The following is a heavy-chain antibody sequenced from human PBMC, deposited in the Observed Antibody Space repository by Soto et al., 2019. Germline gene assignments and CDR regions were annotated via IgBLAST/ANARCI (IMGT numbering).Heavy chain of an antibody. Sequence: EVQLVESGGGLVQPGGSLRLSCAASGFTFSSYWMSWVRQAPGKGLEWVANIKQDGSEKYYVDSVKGRFTISRDNAKNSLYLQMNSLRAEDTAVYYCARGGGPTYYYYGIDVWGQGTTVTVSS. V-gene: IGHV3-7*03. CDR3: ARGGGPTYYYYGIDV. CDR2: IKQDGSEK. J-gene: IGHJ6*02. CDR1: GFTFSSYW.